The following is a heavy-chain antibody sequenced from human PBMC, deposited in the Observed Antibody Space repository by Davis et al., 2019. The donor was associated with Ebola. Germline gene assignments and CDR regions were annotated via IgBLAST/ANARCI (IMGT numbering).Heavy chain of an antibody. D-gene: IGHD2-2*02. J-gene: IGHJ4*02. V-gene: IGHV3-48*01. CDR1: GFTFSNYD. CDR2: INAGSSRK. CDR3: AKGRTIPLALDF. Sequence: GESLKISCAASGFTFSNYDMNWVRQAPGKGLEWVSNINAGSSRKSYADSVKGRFTISRDNAKNSLYLQMNSLRGEDTALYYCAKGRTIPLALDFWGQGTLVTVSS.